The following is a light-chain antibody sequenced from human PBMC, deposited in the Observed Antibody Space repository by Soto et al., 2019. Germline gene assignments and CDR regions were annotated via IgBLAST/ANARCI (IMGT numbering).Light chain of an antibody. CDR1: SSDVGSYNR. J-gene: IGLJ2*01. V-gene: IGLV2-18*02. Sequence: QSALTQPPSVSGSPGQSVTISCTGTSSDVGSYNRVSWYQQPPGTAPKLMIYEVSNRPSGVPDRFSGTKSGNTASLTISGLQAEDEAGYYCSSYTSSSIWLFGGGTKLTVL. CDR3: SSYTSSSIWL. CDR2: EVS.